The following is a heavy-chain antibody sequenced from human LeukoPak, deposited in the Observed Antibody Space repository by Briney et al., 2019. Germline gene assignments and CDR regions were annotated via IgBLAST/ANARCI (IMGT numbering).Heavy chain of an antibody. J-gene: IGHJ4*02. V-gene: IGHV4-34*01. CDR3: AREPLRGHILTGYDFDY. CDR2: INHSGST. D-gene: IGHD3-9*01. Sequence: NPSETLSLTCAVYGGSLSGYYWSWIRQPPGKGLEWIGEINHSGSTNYNPSLKSRVTISVDTSKNQFSLKLSSVTAADTAVYYCAREPLRGHILTGYDFDYWGQGTLVTVSS. CDR1: GGSLSGYY.